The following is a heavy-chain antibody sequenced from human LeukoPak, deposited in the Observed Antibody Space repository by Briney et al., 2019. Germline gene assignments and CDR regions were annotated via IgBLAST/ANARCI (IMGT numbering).Heavy chain of an antibody. CDR1: GYTFTGYY. CDR3: ARPQRSGYSYGYYV. V-gene: IGHV1-2*02. Sequence: ASVKVSCKASGYTFTGYYMHWVRQAPGQGLEWMGWINPNSGGTNYAQKFQGRVTMTRDTSISTAYMELSRLRSEDTAVYYCARPQRSGYSYGYYVWGQGTLVTVSS. D-gene: IGHD5-18*01. CDR2: INPNSGGT. J-gene: IGHJ4*02.